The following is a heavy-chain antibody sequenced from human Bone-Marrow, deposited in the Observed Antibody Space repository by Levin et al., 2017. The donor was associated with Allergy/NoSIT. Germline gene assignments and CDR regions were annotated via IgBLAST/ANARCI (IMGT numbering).Heavy chain of an antibody. D-gene: IGHD6-19*01. CDR1: GGSISSYY. Sequence: SETLSLTCTVSGGSISSYYWSWIRQPPGKGLEWIGYIYHSGTTNYNPSLKSRVTISIDTSKKQFSLKLNSVTAADTAVYYCAGGGQWLAFDYWGQGALVTVSS. CDR3: AGGGQWLAFDY. V-gene: IGHV4-59*12. CDR2: IYHSGTT. J-gene: IGHJ4*02.